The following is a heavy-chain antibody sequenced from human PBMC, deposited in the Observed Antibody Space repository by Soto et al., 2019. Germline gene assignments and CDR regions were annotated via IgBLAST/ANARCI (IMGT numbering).Heavy chain of an antibody. D-gene: IGHD1-1*01. V-gene: IGHV3-74*01. J-gene: IGHJ4*02. Sequence: GGSLRLSCAASGFTFSMYWMHWVRQVPGKGPEWVSRINDDGISTNYADSVKGRFTISRDDAKNTLYLQMNALRVEDTAVYYCTRGPRSTSTGTGAFWGQGTLVTVSS. CDR1: GFTFSMYW. CDR3: TRGPRSTSTGTGAF. CDR2: INDDGIST.